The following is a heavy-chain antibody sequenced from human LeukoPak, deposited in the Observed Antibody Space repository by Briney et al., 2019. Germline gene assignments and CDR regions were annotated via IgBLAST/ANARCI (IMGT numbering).Heavy chain of an antibody. J-gene: IGHJ4*02. D-gene: IGHD3-10*01. CDR2: IYSDGYT. Sequence: PGGSLRLSCAASGFIVSSHYMSWVRQSPGKGLEWVSVIYSDGYTYYADSVKGRFSISTDNFKNTLYLQMNNLRAEDTALYYCVRVFTSPYYGENWGQGTLVTVSA. V-gene: IGHV3-53*01. CDR3: VRVFTSPYYGEN. CDR1: GFIVSSHY.